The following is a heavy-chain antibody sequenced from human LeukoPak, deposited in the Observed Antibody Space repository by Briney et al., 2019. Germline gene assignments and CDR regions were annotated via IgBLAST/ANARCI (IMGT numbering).Heavy chain of an antibody. CDR3: VREPYCSGGSCYTSGFDC. CDR2: IKNDGSRT. D-gene: IGHD2-15*01. V-gene: IGHV3-74*01. CDR1: GVTFSRYW. Sequence: PGGSLRLSCAASGVTFSRYWMHWVRQAPRQGLVWVSRIKNDGSRTTYADAVKGRFTISRDNAKNTLYLQMNSLSADDTAVYYCVREPYCSGGSCYTSGFDCWGQGTLVTVSS. J-gene: IGHJ4*02.